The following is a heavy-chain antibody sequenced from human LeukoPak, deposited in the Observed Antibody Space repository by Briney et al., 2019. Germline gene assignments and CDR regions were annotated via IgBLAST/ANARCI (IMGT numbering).Heavy chain of an antibody. CDR3: ARENDGFDL. J-gene: IGHJ3*01. Sequence: GGSLRLSCAASGFTFSSYSMNWVRQAPGKGLEWVGNIKQDGSQKYYMDSVKGRVTISRDNAKNSVDLQMNSLRAEDTAVYYCARENDGFDLWGQGTMVTVSS. CDR2: IKQDGSQK. CDR1: GFTFSSYS. V-gene: IGHV3-7*04.